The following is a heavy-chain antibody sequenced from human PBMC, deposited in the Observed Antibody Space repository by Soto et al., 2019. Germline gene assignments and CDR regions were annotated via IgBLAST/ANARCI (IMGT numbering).Heavy chain of an antibody. D-gene: IGHD3-22*01. CDR3: ARVPYYDSSGYYSLYFDL. CDR2: IADDGSNE. Sequence: QVQLVESGGGGVQPGRSLRLSCAASGFTFSSSAMHWVRQAPGTGLEWVAVIADDGSNEDYADYVKGRFTISRDNSKNSLYLQMNSLRAEDTAVYYCARVPYYDSSGYYSLYFDLWGRGTLVTVSS. V-gene: IGHV3-30-3*01. J-gene: IGHJ2*01. CDR1: GFTFSSSA.